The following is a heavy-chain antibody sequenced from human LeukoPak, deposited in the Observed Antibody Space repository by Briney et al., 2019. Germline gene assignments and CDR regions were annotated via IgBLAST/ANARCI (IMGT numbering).Heavy chain of an antibody. D-gene: IGHD5-12*01. CDR3: ARGGGYSGYDSYFDY. Sequence: GGSLRLSCAASGFTFSSYAMHWARQAPGKGLEWVAVISYDGSNKYYADSVKGRFTISRDNSKNTLYLQMNSLRAEDTAVYYCARGGGYSGYDSYFDYWGQGTLVTVSS. V-gene: IGHV3-30-3*01. CDR1: GFTFSSYA. J-gene: IGHJ4*02. CDR2: ISYDGSNK.